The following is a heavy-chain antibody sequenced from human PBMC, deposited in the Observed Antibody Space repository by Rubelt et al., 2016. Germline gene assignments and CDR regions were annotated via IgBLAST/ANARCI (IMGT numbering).Heavy chain of an antibody. D-gene: IGHD6-19*01. J-gene: IGHJ4*02. Sequence: ESGGGLVKPGGSLRLSCAASGFTFSSYSMNWVRQAPGKGLEWVSSISSSSSYIYYADSVKGRFTISRDNAKNSLYLQMNSLRAEDTAVYYCAKAPYSSGWYYFDYWGQGTLVTVSS. CDR1: GFTFSSYS. CDR3: AKAPYSSGWYYFDY. CDR2: ISSSSSYI. V-gene: IGHV3-21*04.